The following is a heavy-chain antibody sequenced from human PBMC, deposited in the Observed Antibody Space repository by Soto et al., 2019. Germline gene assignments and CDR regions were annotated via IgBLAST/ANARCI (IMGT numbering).Heavy chain of an antibody. CDR1: GFTFSSYA. V-gene: IGHV3-30*04. CDR2: IWHDGSNK. J-gene: IGHJ4*02. Sequence: QVQLVESGGGVVQPGRSLRLSCAASGFTFSSYAMHWVRQAPGKGLEWVAVIWHDGSNKYYADSVKGRFTISSDNSKNTLYLQMNSLRPDDTAVYYCARGGRWLQGNDYWGQGSLVTVSS. CDR3: ARGGRWLQGNDY. D-gene: IGHD3-16*01.